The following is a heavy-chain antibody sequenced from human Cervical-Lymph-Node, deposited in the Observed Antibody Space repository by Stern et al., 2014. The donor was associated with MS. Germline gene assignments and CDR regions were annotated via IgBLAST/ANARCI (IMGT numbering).Heavy chain of an antibody. CDR2: ISYDGSNK. CDR1: GFTFSSYG. V-gene: IGHV3-30*18. Sequence: VQLVESGGGVVQPGRSLRLSCAASGFTFSSYGMHWVRQAPGKGLEWVAVISYDGSNKYYADSVKGRFTISRDNSKNTLYLQMNSLRAEDTAVYYCAKAGAIAVAGTGFDYWGQGTLVTVSS. D-gene: IGHD6-19*01. CDR3: AKAGAIAVAGTGFDY. J-gene: IGHJ4*02.